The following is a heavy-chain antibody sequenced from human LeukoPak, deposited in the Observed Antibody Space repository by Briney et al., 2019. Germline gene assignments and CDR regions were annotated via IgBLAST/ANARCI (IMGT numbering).Heavy chain of an antibody. V-gene: IGHV5-51*01. CDR2: IYPGDSDT. CDR3: VRIRWQWLTPDAFDI. CDR1: GYSFTSYW. Sequence: GESLKISCKGSGYSFTSYWIGWVRQMPGKGLEWMGIIYPGDSDTRYSPSFQGQVTISADKSISTAYLQWSSLKASDTAMYYCVRIRWQWLTPDAFDIWGQGTMVTVSS. D-gene: IGHD6-19*01. J-gene: IGHJ3*02.